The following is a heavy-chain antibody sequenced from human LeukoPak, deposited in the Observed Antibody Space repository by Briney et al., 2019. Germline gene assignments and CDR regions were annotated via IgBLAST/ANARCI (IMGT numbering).Heavy chain of an antibody. Sequence: GGSLRLSCASSGFTFSFYWMHWVRQAPGKGLVWVSRINNAGSSTSYAGSVKGRFTISRGNAKNTLYLQMNNLRAEDTAVYYCARDNEFCTGGTCRLDYWGQGALVTVSS. D-gene: IGHD2-15*01. CDR1: GFTFSFYW. V-gene: IGHV3-74*01. CDR2: INNAGSST. CDR3: ARDNEFCTGGTCRLDY. J-gene: IGHJ4*02.